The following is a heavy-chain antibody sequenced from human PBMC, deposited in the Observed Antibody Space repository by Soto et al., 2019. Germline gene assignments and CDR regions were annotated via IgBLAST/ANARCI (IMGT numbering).Heavy chain of an antibody. J-gene: IGHJ4*02. CDR2: VHYSGNT. Sequence: QIQLHESGPGLVKPSQTLSLTCTVSGGSIRSGDYYCSWIRQTPERGLEWCGYVHYSGNTFYNPSLKSRATISLDTSRNQFSLNLSSVTAADSAVYYCAREIMAADHFDYWGQGALVTVSS. V-gene: IGHV4-30-4*01. D-gene: IGHD6-13*01. CDR1: GGSIRSGDYY. CDR3: AREIMAADHFDY.